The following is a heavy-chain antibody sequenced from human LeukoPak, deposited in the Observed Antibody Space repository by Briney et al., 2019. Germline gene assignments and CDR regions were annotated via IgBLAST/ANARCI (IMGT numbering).Heavy chain of an antibody. CDR2: ISGRGSST. Sequence: GGSLRLSCAASGFTFSSYAMSWVRQAPGKGLEWVSGISGRGSSTYYADSVKGRFTISRDKSKNMLYLQMSSLRADDTAVYYCAKDGRPNDVVVTVTLDYWGQGTLVTVSS. CDR1: GFTFSSYA. J-gene: IGHJ4*02. V-gene: IGHV3-23*01. CDR3: AKDGRPNDVVVTVTLDY. D-gene: IGHD2-21*02.